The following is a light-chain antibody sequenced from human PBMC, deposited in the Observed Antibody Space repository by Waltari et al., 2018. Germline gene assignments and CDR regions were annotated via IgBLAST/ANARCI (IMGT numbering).Light chain of an antibody. CDR2: SAS. Sequence: DIQMTQSPSSLSASVGGRVTITSRASQSIRTYLKWYQQESGKAPKLLIYSASSLQSGVPSRFSGSGSGTDFTLTISSLQPEDFATYYCQQSKTLPLTFGGGTRVEI. J-gene: IGKJ4*01. V-gene: IGKV1-39*01. CDR1: QSIRTY. CDR3: QQSKTLPLT.